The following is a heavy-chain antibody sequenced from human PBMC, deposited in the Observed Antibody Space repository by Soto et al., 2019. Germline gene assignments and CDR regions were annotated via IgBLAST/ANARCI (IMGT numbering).Heavy chain of an antibody. CDR1: GFTFSIYW. CDR3: ARREGSAQLFPYYFDH. V-gene: IGHV3-74*01. J-gene: IGHJ4*02. Sequence: GGSLRLSCAASGFTFSIYWMHWVRQAPGKGLVWVSRINGDGSSTTYADSVKGRFTISRDNAKNTLYLQMDSLRVDDTAVYYCARREGSAQLFPYYFDHWGQGILVTVSS. D-gene: IGHD6-19*01. CDR2: INGDGSST.